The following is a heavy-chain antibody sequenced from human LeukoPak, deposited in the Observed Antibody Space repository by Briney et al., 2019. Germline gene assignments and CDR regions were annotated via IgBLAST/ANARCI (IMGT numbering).Heavy chain of an antibody. CDR3: VKEHVDRAFTRSFEI. CDR2: ISPDKT. D-gene: IGHD3-3*02. CDR1: GFSFSTNP. Sequence: GGSLRLSCAASGFSFSTNPMSWVRQAPGKGLEWVSAISPDKTYYADSVKGRLTISRDNYKNTVNLHMNSPRAEDTAIYYCVKEHVDRAFTRSFEIWGQGIVVTVSS. V-gene: IGHV3-23*01. J-gene: IGHJ3*02.